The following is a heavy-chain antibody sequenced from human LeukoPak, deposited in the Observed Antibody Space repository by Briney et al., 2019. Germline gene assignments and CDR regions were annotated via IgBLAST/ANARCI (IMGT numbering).Heavy chain of an antibody. J-gene: IGHJ4*02. CDR3: ARVLCSGGSCYDY. CDR2: ISGSGGST. CDR1: GFTFSSYA. Sequence: GGSLRLSCAASGFTFSSYAMSWVRQAPGKGLEWVSAISGSGGSTYYADSVKGRFTISRDNSKNTLYLQMNSLRAEDTAVYYCARVLCSGGSCYDYWGQGTLVTVSS. D-gene: IGHD2-15*01. V-gene: IGHV3-23*01.